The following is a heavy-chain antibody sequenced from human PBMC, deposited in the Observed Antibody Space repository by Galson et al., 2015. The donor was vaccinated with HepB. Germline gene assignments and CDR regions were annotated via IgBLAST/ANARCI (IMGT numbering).Heavy chain of an antibody. V-gene: IGHV3-21*01. CDR3: ARDGVYCSSTSCQSSAYYYYGMDV. Sequence: SLRLSCAASGFTFSSYSMNWVRQAPGKGLEWVSSISSSSSYIYYADSVKGRFTISRDNAKNSLYLQMNSLRAEDTAVYYCARDGVYCSSTSCQSSAYYYYGMDVWGQGTTVTVSS. J-gene: IGHJ6*02. D-gene: IGHD2-2*01. CDR2: ISSSSSYI. CDR1: GFTFSSYS.